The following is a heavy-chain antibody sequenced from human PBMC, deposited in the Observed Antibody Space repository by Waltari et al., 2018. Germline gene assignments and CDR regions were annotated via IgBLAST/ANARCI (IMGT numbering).Heavy chain of an antibody. V-gene: IGHV3-30*02. CDR1: GFTFSSYG. CDR3: AKDMAVAGTGDDY. D-gene: IGHD6-19*01. J-gene: IGHJ4*02. Sequence: QVQLVESGGGVVQPGGSLRLSCAASGFTFSSYGMHWVRQAPGKGLEWVAFIRYDGSNKYYADCVKGRFTIYRDNSKTALYLQMNSLRAEDTAVYYCAKDMAVAGTGDDYWGQGTLVTVSS. CDR2: IRYDGSNK.